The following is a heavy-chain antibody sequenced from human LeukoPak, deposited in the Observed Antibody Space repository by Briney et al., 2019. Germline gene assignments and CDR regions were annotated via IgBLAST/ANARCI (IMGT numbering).Heavy chain of an antibody. J-gene: IGHJ5*02. CDR1: GFTFSNYA. V-gene: IGHV3-33*06. D-gene: IGHD1-26*01. Sequence: GGSLRLSCAASGFTFSNYAMTWVRQAPGKGLEWVAVIWYDGSSKYYADSVKGRFTISRDNSKNTLYLQMNSLRAEDTAVYYCAKDSKSRYSGSYFDWFDPWGQGTLVTVSS. CDR3: AKDSKSRYSGSYFDWFDP. CDR2: IWYDGSSK.